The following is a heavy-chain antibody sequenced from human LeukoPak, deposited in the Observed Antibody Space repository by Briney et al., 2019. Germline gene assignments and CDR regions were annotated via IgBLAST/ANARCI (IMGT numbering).Heavy chain of an antibody. J-gene: IGHJ2*01. V-gene: IGHV4-59*01. CDR1: GGSISSYY. CDR3: ARDFNRAVAGNGYFDL. D-gene: IGHD6-19*01. CDR2: IYYSGST. Sequence: SETLSLTCTVSGGSISSYYWSWIRQPPGKGLEWIGYIYYSGSTNYNPSLKSRVTISVDTSKNQFSLKLSSVTAADTAVYYCARDFNRAVAGNGYFDLWGRGTLVTVSS.